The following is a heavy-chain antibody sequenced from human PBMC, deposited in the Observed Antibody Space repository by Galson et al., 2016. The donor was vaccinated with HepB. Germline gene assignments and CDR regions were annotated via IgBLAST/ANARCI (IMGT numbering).Heavy chain of an antibody. V-gene: IGHV3-9*01. CDR2: ISHNSDVL. Sequence: SLRLSCAASGFIFEDYAMHWVRQSPGKGLEWVGGISHNSDVLGYADSVKGRFTISRDDAKDSLYLDMNSLRSEDTAFYVCAKDIAPPETKVETGGFDVWGPGTMVTVSS. D-gene: IGHD2-21*02. CDR1: GFIFEDYA. J-gene: IGHJ3*01. CDR3: AKDIAPPETKVETGGFDV.